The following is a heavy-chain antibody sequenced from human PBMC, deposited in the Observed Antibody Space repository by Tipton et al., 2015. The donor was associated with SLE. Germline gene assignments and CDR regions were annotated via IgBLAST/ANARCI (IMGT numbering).Heavy chain of an antibody. D-gene: IGHD6-13*01. Sequence: TLSLTCAVSGYSISSGYYWGWIRQPPGKGLEWIGSIYHSGSTYYNPSLKSRVTISVDTSKNQFSLKLSSVTAADTAVYYCARGEQQLVYGMDVWGQGTTVTVSS. CDR2: IYHSGST. V-gene: IGHV4-38-2*01. CDR1: GYSISSGYY. CDR3: ARGEQQLVYGMDV. J-gene: IGHJ6*02.